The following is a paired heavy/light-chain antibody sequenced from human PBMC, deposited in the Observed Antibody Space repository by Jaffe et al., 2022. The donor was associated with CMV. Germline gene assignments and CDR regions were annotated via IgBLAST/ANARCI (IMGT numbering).Light chain of an antibody. Sequence: DIQLTQSPSSLSASVGDRVTITCQASQDISKYLNWYQQKPGKAPNLLIYDASNLEIGVPSRFSGGGSGTGFTITINNLQPEDIATYYCQQYDSLPRTFGQGTKV. CDR1: QDISKY. CDR3: QQYDSLPRT. CDR2: DAS. J-gene: IGKJ1*01. V-gene: IGKV1-33*01.
Heavy chain of an antibody. J-gene: IGHJ6*02. Sequence: QAQLVQSGAEVKKPGAAVKVSCKASGYTFITYEIHWVRQAPGQGLEWVGWVHPRSGKAGYAQKFQGRVTMTRDTSINTAYMELSSLRSEDTAVYYCAREPGPWDVWGQGTTVIVSS. D-gene: IGHD3-10*01. CDR2: VHPRSGKA. CDR3: AREPGPWDV. V-gene: IGHV1-8*02. CDR1: GYTFITYE.